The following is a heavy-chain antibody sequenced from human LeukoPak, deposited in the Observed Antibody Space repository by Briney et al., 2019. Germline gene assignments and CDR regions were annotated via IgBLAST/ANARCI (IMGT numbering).Heavy chain of an antibody. CDR2: INPNSSGT. CDR1: GYTFTGYF. J-gene: IGHJ4*02. D-gene: IGHD5-18*01. Sequence: ASVKVSCKASGYTFTGYFMHWVRQAPGQGLEWMGWINPNSSGTNYAQKFQGRVTMTRDTSISTAYMELSSLRSDDTAVYYCAREGIQLWFLVDYWGQGTLVTVSS. CDR3: AREGIQLWFLVDY. V-gene: IGHV1-2*02.